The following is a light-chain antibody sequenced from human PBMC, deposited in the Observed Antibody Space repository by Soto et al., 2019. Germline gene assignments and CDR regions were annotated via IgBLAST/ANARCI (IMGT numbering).Light chain of an antibody. CDR1: SSDVGGYNY. CDR3: SSYTRSSTPYSV. V-gene: IGLV2-14*01. Sequence: ALTQPASLSGSPGQSITISCTGTSSDVGGYNYVSWYQHHPGKAPKLMIYEVNNRPSGVSNRFSGSKSGNTASLTISGLQAEDEADYYCSSYTRSSTPYSVLATGNKVTVL. J-gene: IGLJ1*01. CDR2: EVN.